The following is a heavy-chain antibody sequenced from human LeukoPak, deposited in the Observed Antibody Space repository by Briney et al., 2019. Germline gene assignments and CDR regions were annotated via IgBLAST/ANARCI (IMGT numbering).Heavy chain of an antibody. CDR3: ATDSRPDDNYYYYMVA. Sequence: SVKASCKASGGTFRSYAFSWVRQAPGQGLEWMGGIIPIFGTANYAQKFQGRVTITTDESTSTAYMEVSSLRSEDTAVYYCATDSRPDDNYYYYMVAWGKGTTVTVSS. CDR1: GGTFRSYA. J-gene: IGHJ6*03. CDR2: IIPIFGTA. D-gene: IGHD1-14*01. V-gene: IGHV1-69*05.